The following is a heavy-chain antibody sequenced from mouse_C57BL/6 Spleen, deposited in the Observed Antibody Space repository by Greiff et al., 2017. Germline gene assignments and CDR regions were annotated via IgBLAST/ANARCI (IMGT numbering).Heavy chain of an antibody. D-gene: IGHD1-1*01. J-gene: IGHJ3*01. V-gene: IGHV1-81*01. CDR3: ARILRVAY. Sequence: VHLVESGAELARPGASVKLSCKASGYTFTSYGISWVKQRTGQGLEWIGEIYPRSGNTYYNEKFKGKATLTADKSSSTAYMELRSLTSEDSAVYFCARILRVAYWGQGTLVTVSA. CDR2: IYPRSGNT. CDR1: GYTFTSYG.